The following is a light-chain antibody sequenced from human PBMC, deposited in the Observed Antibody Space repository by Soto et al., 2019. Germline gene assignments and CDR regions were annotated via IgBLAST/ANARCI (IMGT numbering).Light chain of an antibody. J-gene: IGKJ4*01. CDR1: QSITNW. CDR2: MAS. V-gene: IGKV1-5*03. Sequence: DIQLTQSPSTLSASVGDRVTITCRASQSITNWLAWYQQKPGKAPKVLIHMASSFKSGVPSRFSGSGSGTKFTLTITSLQPDDSATYYCQRYNSLSSVSFGGGTKVE. CDR3: QRYNSLSSVS.